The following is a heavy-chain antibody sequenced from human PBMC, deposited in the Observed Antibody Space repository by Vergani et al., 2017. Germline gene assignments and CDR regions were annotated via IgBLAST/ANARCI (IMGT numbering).Heavy chain of an antibody. J-gene: IGHJ6*03. CDR1: GGTFSSYT. Sequence: QVHLVQSGAEVKKPGSSVKVSCKASGGTFSSYTISWVRQAPGLGLEWMGRIIPILGKTSYAQKFQGRVTITADKSTSTAYMELNSLRSEDTAVYYCATPSTGDFWSGYYTNYYYMDVWGKGP. CDR3: ATPSTGDFWSGYYTNYYYMDV. V-gene: IGHV1-69*02. CDR2: IIPILGKT. D-gene: IGHD3-3*01.